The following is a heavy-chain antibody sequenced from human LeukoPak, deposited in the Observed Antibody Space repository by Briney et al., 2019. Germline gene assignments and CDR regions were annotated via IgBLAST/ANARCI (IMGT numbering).Heavy chain of an antibody. J-gene: IGHJ5*02. CDR3: ARQGSSSGWFDP. D-gene: IGHD6-6*01. CDR1: GGSISSYY. Sequence: SETQSLTCTVSGGSISSYYWSWIRQPPGKGLEWIGYIYYSGSTNYNPSLKSRVTISVDTSKNQFSLKLSSVTAADTAVYYCARQGSSSGWFDPWGQGTLVTVSS. CDR2: IYYSGST. V-gene: IGHV4-59*08.